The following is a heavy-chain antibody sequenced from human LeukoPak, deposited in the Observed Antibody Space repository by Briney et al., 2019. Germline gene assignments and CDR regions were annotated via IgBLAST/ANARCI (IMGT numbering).Heavy chain of an antibody. CDR2: ISGSGGST. V-gene: IGHV3-23*01. CDR3: AKAIYLSGWYYFDY. CDR1: GFTFTNYG. Sequence: GGSLRLSCAASGFTFTNYGMHWVRQAPGKGLEWVSAISGSGGSTYYADSVKGRFTISRDNSKNTLYLQMNSLRAEDTAVYYCAKAIYLSGWYYFDYWGQGTLATVSS. J-gene: IGHJ4*02. D-gene: IGHD6-19*01.